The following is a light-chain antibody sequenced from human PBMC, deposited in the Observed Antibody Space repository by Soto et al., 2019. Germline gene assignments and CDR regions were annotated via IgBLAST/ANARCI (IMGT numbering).Light chain of an antibody. CDR2: GAS. CDR3: QAYGSSPYT. J-gene: IGKJ2*01. CDR1: QSVRNSY. Sequence: EILLTQSPGTLSLSPGERATLSCRASQSVRNSYLAWYQQKPGQAPRLLIYGASGRATGIPDRFSGSGSGTHFTLTISRLEPEDFAVYYCQAYGSSPYTVGQGTKLEI. V-gene: IGKV3-20*01.